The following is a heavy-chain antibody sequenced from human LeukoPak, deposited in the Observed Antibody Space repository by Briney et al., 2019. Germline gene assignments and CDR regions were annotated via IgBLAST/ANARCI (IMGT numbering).Heavy chain of an antibody. CDR3: AREWGLRLAVNPKGMDV. CDR2: VHPSTGST. Sequence: AASVKASCKASGYTFTSYDIHWVRQAPGQGLEWMGIVHPSTGSTSFTQKFQGRVTMTSDTSTRTVYMELSSLRSEDTAVYYCAREWGLRLAVNPKGMDVWGQGTTVIVSS. V-gene: IGHV1-46*01. J-gene: IGHJ6*02. D-gene: IGHD6-19*01. CDR1: GYTFTSYD.